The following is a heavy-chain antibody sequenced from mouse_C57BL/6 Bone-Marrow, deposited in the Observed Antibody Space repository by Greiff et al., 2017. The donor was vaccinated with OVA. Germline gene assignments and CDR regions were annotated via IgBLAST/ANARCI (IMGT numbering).Heavy chain of an antibody. CDR2: IYPGSGNT. CDR1: GYTFTDYY. D-gene: IGHD4-1*01. V-gene: IGHV1-76*01. Sequence: VQLQQSGAELVRPGASVKLSCKASGYTFTDYYINWVKQRPGQGLEWIARIYPGSGNTYYNEKFKGKATLTAEKSSSTAYMQLSSLTSEDSAVYFCARSRLGRFAYWGQGTLVTVSA. J-gene: IGHJ3*01. CDR3: ARSRLGRFAY.